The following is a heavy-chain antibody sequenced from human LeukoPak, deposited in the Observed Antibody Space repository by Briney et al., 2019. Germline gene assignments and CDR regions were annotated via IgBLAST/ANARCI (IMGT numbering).Heavy chain of an antibody. CDR1: GYTFTGKF. Sequence: GASVKVSCKASGYTFTGKFIHWVRQAPGQGLEWMGWIDPNSGGTDYAQKFRGRVTMTRDTSTSTAYMDLSSLISDDTAVYYCARDREALAYFHYWGQGTLFTVSS. V-gene: IGHV1-2*02. CDR3: ARDREALAYFHY. CDR2: IDPNSGGT. J-gene: IGHJ4*02.